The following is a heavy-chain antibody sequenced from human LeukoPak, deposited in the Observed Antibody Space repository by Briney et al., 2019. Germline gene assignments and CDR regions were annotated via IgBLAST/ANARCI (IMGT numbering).Heavy chain of an antibody. D-gene: IGHD6-19*01. CDR2: TYYRSKWHN. Sequence: SQTLSLTCALSGDSVSTNIAAWNWIRQSPSRGLEWLGRTYYRSKWHNDYAVSVKSRITINADTSNNQFSLQLNSVTPEDTAVYYCARGFGVAVAGPYYFDYWGQGTLVTVSS. CDR3: ARGFGVAVAGPYYFDY. V-gene: IGHV6-1*01. CDR1: GDSVSTNIAA. J-gene: IGHJ4*02.